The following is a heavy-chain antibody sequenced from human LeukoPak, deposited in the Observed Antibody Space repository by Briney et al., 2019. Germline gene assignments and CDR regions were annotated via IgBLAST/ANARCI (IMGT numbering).Heavy chain of an antibody. D-gene: IGHD3-10*01. Sequence: GASVKVSCKASGYTFTGYYIHWVRQAPGQGLEWMGWINPNSGGTNFAQKFQGRVTMTRDTSISTAYMELSRLRSDDTAVYYCARDSYYYASGSYVDYWGQGTLVTVSS. CDR1: GYTFTGYY. CDR2: INPNSGGT. CDR3: ARDSYYYASGSYVDY. J-gene: IGHJ4*02. V-gene: IGHV1-2*02.